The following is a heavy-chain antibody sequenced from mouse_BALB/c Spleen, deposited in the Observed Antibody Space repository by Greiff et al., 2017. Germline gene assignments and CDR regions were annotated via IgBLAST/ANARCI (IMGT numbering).Heavy chain of an antibody. J-gene: IGHJ4*01. CDR2: IWTGGGT. CDR1: GFSLTSYD. Sequence: VQLVESGPGLVAPSQSLSITCTVSGFSLTSYDISWIRQPPGKGLEWLGVIWTGGGTNYNSAFMSRLRISKDNSKSQVFLKMNSLQTDDTAIYYCVRNYGSSYYAMDYWGQGTSVTVSS. V-gene: IGHV2-9-2*01. D-gene: IGHD1-1*01. CDR3: VRNYGSSYYAMDY.